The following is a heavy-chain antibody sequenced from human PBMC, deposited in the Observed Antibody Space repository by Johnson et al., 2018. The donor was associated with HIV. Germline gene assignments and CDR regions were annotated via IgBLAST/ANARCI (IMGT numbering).Heavy chain of an antibody. D-gene: IGHD6-13*01. Sequence: QVQLVESGGGLVKPGGSLRLSCAASGFTFSSYAMHWVRQAPGKGLEWVAVISYDGSNKYYADSVKGRFTISRDNSNNTLYLHMNSLGAEDTAVYYCASGWIAAAGSPGDAFEIWGQGTMVTVSS. V-gene: IGHV3-30*04. J-gene: IGHJ3*02. CDR3: ASGWIAAAGSPGDAFEI. CDR1: GFTFSSYA. CDR2: ISYDGSNK.